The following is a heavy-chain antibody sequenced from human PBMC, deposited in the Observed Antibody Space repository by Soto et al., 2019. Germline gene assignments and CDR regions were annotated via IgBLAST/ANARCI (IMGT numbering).Heavy chain of an antibody. D-gene: IGHD2-15*01. V-gene: IGHV3-23*01. CDR2: ISGSGGST. CDR3: AKGTNLGYCSGGSCYESHYYYYYYMDV. J-gene: IGHJ6*03. CDR1: GFTFSSYA. Sequence: EVQLLDSGGGLVQPGGSLRLSCAASGFTFSSYAMSWVRQAPGKGLEWVSAISGSGGSTYYADSVKGRFTISRDNSKNTLYLQMNSLRAEDTAVYYCAKGTNLGYCSGGSCYESHYYYYYYMDVWGKGTTVTVSS.